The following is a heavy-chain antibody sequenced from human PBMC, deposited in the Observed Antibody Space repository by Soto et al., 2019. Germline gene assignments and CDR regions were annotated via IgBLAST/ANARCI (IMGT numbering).Heavy chain of an antibody. D-gene: IGHD6-13*01. CDR1: GFTFSSYI. V-gene: IGHV3-21*06. Sequence: EVQLVESGGGLVKPGGSLRLSCAASGFTFSSYIMNWVRQAPGKGLEWVSYISTSSTYIYYADSVKGRFTISRDNAKNSLYLQMDSLRVDDTAVYYCARDGGGIAAAGADPGYYFDYWGQGTLVAVSS. CDR2: ISTSSTYI. J-gene: IGHJ4*02. CDR3: ARDGGGIAAAGADPGYYFDY.